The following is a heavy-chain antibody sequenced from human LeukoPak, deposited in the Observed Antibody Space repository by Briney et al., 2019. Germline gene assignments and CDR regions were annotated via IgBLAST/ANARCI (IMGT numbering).Heavy chain of an antibody. CDR1: GGTFSSYA. D-gene: IGHD2-15*01. V-gene: IGHV1-69*01. CDR3: ARDGHCSGGSCYQYAFDI. CDR2: IIPIFGTA. Sequence: GVSVKVSCKASGGTFSSYAISWVRQAPGQGLEWMGGIIPIFGTANYAQKFQGRVTITADESTSTAYMELSSLRSEDTAVYYCARDGHCSGGSCYQYAFDIWGQGTMVTVSS. J-gene: IGHJ3*02.